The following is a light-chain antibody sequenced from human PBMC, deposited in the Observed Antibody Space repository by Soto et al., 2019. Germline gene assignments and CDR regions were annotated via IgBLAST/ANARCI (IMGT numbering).Light chain of an antibody. J-gene: IGKJ5*01. CDR3: QQYNNWFLTS. V-gene: IGKV3-15*01. CDR1: QSVSSRY. CDR2: GTS. Sequence: ELVFTQSPGTLSLSPGARATLSCRARQSVSSRYLAWYQQKPGQAPRLLIYGTSTRATGIPARFSGSGCGTEFTLTINSLQSEDLAVYYCQQYNNWFLTSFGQGTRREIK.